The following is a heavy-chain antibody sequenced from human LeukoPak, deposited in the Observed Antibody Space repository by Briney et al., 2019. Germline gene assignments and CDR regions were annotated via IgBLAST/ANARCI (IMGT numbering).Heavy chain of an antibody. V-gene: IGHV4-39*02. CDR3: ATGKYSGYYDY. CDR2: TYYGGTT. D-gene: IGHD5-12*01. CDR1: GGSIGTDSYY. Sequence: SETLSLTCSVSGGSIGTDSYYGGWVRQPPGKGLEWIGSTYYGGTTYFNPSLKSRVTLSVDTSKNDFSLRLSSVTAADSAVYFCATGKYSGYYDYWGQGTLVTVSS. J-gene: IGHJ4*02.